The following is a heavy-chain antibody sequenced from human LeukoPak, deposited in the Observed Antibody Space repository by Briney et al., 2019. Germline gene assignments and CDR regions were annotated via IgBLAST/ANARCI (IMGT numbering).Heavy chain of an antibody. CDR1: GGSISSSIYY. Sequence: PSETLSLTCTVSGGSISSSIYYWGCIRQPPGKGLEWVGSIYYSGSTYYNPSLKSRVSISVDTSKNQFSLKLSSVTAADTAMYYCARSTVAGTRKVDYWGQGTLVTVSS. CDR3: ARSTVAGTRKVDY. D-gene: IGHD6-19*01. J-gene: IGHJ4*02. CDR2: IYYSGST. V-gene: IGHV4-39*01.